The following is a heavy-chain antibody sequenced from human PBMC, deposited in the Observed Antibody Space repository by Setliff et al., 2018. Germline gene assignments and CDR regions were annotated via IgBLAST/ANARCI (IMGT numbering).Heavy chain of an antibody. Sequence: SETLSLTCSVYGGSFSNNYWSWIRQPPGKGLEWIGESNHSGNTTNHPSLKSRLTMSVDTSKSQFSLNLTSVTAADTAVYYCARGRMRGSCSGPSCTYDPFDIWGQGTPVTVSS. J-gene: IGHJ3*02. CDR3: ARGRMRGSCSGPSCTYDPFDI. V-gene: IGHV4-34*01. CDR2: SNHSGNT. CDR1: GGSFSNNY. D-gene: IGHD2-2*01.